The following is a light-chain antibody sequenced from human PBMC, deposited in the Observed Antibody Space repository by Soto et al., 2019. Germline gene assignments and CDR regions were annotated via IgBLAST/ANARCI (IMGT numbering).Light chain of an antibody. J-gene: IGLJ1*01. CDR3: ASWDDSLSGFV. CDR2: RSD. V-gene: IGLV1-47*01. CDR1: TSNIGHNY. Sequence: QSVLTQPPSASGTPGQRVTISCSGTTSNIGHNYVCWYQQLPGSTPKLLILRSDQRPSGVPDRFSGSKSGTSASLTIGGLRSEDEDDYYCASWDDSLSGFVFGTGTKVTVL.